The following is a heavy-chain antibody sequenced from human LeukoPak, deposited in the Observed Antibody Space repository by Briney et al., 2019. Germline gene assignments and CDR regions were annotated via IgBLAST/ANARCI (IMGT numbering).Heavy chain of an antibody. CDR1: GGTFSSYA. D-gene: IGHD3-22*01. CDR3: ASSYYDSSGFFDY. CDR2: IIPIFGTA. V-gene: IGHV1-69*05. Sequence: SVKVSCKASGGTFSSYAISWVRQAPGQGLEWMGRIIPIFGTANYAQKFQGRVTITTDESTSTAYMELSSLRSEDTAVYYCASSYYDSSGFFDYWRQGTLVTVSS. J-gene: IGHJ4*02.